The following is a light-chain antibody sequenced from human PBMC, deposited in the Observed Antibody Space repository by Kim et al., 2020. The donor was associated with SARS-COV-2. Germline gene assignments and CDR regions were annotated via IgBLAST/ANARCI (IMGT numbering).Light chain of an antibody. CDR2: RDY. Sequence: SYELTQPLSVSVALGQTARIPCGGDDIRSKNVNWYQQKPGQAPVLVIYRDYNRPSGIPERFAGSSSGNTATLAISGAQVGDEADYYCQVWDSSSVVIFGEGTKLTVL. V-gene: IGLV3-9*01. CDR1: DIRSKN. J-gene: IGLJ2*01. CDR3: QVWDSSSVVI.